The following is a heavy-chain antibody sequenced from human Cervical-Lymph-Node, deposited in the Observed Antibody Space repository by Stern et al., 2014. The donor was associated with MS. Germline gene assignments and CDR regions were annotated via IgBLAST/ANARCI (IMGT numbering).Heavy chain of an antibody. J-gene: IGHJ4*02. CDR2: ISAYNGNT. Sequence: VQLEEFVAEVKKPGASVKDSRKASDYTFTSYGISWVRKAPGQGLAWMGWISAYNGNTNYAQKLQGRVTMTTDTSTSTAYMELRSLRSDDTAVYYCARDRRGSYFRVAAGDYWGQGTLVTVSS. CDR3: ARDRRGSYFRVAAGDY. V-gene: IGHV1-18*01. D-gene: IGHD1-26*01. CDR1: DYTFTSYG.